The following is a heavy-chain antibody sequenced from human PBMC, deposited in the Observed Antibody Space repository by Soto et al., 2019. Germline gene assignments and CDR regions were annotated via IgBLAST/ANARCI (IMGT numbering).Heavy chain of an antibody. D-gene: IGHD3-10*01. CDR2: IYWADDK. CDR3: AHNPLGELLNRYGMDV. CDR1: GVSLNTSGMG. J-gene: IGHJ6*02. Sequence: QITLKESGPTLVKPTQTLTLTCTFSGVSLNTSGMGVGWIRQPPGKALEWLALIYWADDKRYSPSLKSRLTVTQDTSKNQVVLSMTNMDPEDTGTYYCAHNPLGELLNRYGMDVWGQGTTVTVSS. V-gene: IGHV2-5*02.